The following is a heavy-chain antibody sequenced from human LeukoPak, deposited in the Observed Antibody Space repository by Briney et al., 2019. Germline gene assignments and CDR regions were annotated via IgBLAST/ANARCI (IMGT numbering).Heavy chain of an antibody. CDR2: IIPIFGTA. V-gene: IGHV1-69*13. Sequence: SVKVSCKASGGTFSSYAISWVRQAPGQGLEWMGGIIPIFGTANYAQKFQGRVTITADESTSTAYMELSSLRSEDTAVYYCARGAYGDYGGQEYFQHWGQGTLVTVSS. D-gene: IGHD4-17*01. CDR1: GGTFSSYA. J-gene: IGHJ1*01. CDR3: ARGAYGDYGGQEYFQH.